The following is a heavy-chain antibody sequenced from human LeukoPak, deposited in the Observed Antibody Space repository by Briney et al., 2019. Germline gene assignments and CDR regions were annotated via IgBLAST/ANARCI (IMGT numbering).Heavy chain of an antibody. CDR3: ELGVTGEDFDY. CDR1: GGSFSGYY. D-gene: IGHD3-10*01. V-gene: IGHV4-34*01. Sequence: PSETLSLTCAVYGGSFSGYYWSWIRQPPGKGLEWIGEINHSGSTYYNPSLKSRVTISVDTSKNQFSLKLSSVTAADTAVYYCELGVTGEDFDYWGQGTLVTVSS. J-gene: IGHJ4*02. CDR2: INHSGST.